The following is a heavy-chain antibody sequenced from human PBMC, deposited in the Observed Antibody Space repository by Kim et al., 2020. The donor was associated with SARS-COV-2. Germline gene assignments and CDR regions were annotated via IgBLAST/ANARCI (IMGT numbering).Heavy chain of an antibody. CDR3: AASDDIWCGVMDV. D-gene: IGHD3-3*01. Sequence: GGSLRLSCAASGFTFGDYAMPWVRQAPGKGLEWVSGISWNSGSIGYADSVKGRFTSSRDNAKTSLHLQMNSLRAEETALYSCAASDDIWCGVMDVWGK. J-gene: IGHJ6*04. CDR1: GFTFGDYA. V-gene: IGHV3-9*01. CDR2: ISWNSGSI.